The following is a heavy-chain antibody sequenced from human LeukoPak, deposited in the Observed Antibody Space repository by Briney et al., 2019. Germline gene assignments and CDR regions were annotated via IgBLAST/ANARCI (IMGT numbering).Heavy chain of an antibody. J-gene: IGHJ4*02. CDR2: INPNSGGT. Sequence: ASVKVSCKASGYTFTGYYMHWVRQAPGQGLEWMGWINPNSGGTNYAQKLQGRVTMTRDTSISTAYMELSRLRSDDTAVYYCARGLGLAVAGKNRAYYFDYWGQGTLVTVSS. CDR1: GYTFTGYY. V-gene: IGHV1-2*02. D-gene: IGHD6-19*01. CDR3: ARGLGLAVAGKNRAYYFDY.